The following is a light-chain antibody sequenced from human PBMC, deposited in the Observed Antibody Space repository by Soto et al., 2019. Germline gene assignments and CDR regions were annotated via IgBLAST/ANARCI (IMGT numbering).Light chain of an antibody. Sequence: EIVLTQSPGTLSLSPGERATLSCRASQSVSSSYLAWYQQKPGQAPRLLIYGASSRATGIPDRFSGSGSGTDFTLTTSRLEPEDFAVYYCQQYGSSLRTFGQGTKVDI. J-gene: IGKJ1*01. V-gene: IGKV3-20*01. CDR2: GAS. CDR1: QSVSSSY. CDR3: QQYGSSLRT.